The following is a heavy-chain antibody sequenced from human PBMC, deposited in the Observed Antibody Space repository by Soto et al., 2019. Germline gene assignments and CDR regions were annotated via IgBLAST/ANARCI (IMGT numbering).Heavy chain of an antibody. Sequence: QVQLQESGPGLVQPSGTLSLTCAVSGDSITGDNRWSWVRQPPGKGLEWIEEIHHSGATNYNPSLKSRVTISVDKSKNQFSLKLNSVTAADTAMFYCATQGFYRMGVWGRGTTVTVSS. J-gene: IGHJ6*02. CDR1: GDSITGDNR. CDR3: ATQGFYRMGV. CDR2: IHHSGAT. V-gene: IGHV4-4*02.